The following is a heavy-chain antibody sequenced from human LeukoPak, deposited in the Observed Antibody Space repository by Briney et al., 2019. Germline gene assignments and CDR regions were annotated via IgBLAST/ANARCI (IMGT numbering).Heavy chain of an antibody. Sequence: PSETLSLICTVSGGSIGSSSYYWGWIRQPPGKGLAWIGSIYYSGSTYYNPSLKSRVTISVDTSKNQFSLKLSSVTAADTAVYYCASLRERSYYARGFDYWGQGTLVTISS. CDR2: IYYSGST. D-gene: IGHD1-26*01. J-gene: IGHJ4*02. CDR1: GGSIGSSSYY. V-gene: IGHV4-39*01. CDR3: ASLRERSYYARGFDY.